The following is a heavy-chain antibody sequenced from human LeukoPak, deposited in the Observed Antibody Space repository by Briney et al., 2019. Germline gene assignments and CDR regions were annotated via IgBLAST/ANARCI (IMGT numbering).Heavy chain of an antibody. CDR2: IDKHGSGK. Sequence: GGSLRLSCVASGFTFSTSWVTWVRQAPGKGLEWVANIDKHGSGKYYVDSVKGRFAISRDYANNSVFLQMNSLRAEDTSVYYCARDGGWGYYDLWGRGTPVTVSS. V-gene: IGHV3-7*01. J-gene: IGHJ4*02. CDR1: GFTFSTSW. CDR3: ARDGGWGYYDL. D-gene: IGHD3-16*01.